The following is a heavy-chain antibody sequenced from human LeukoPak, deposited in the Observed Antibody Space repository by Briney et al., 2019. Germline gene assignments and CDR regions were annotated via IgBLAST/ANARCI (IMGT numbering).Heavy chain of an antibody. Sequence: SETLSLTCTVSGGSISSYFWSWIRQPPGKGLDWIGYIHYSGSTSYNPSLKSRVTISVDTSKNQFSLRLSSATAADTAVYYCARTKPLDPFDFWGQGTLVTVSS. CDR2: IHYSGST. J-gene: IGHJ3*01. CDR1: GGSISSYF. CDR3: ARTKPLDPFDF. V-gene: IGHV4-59*01.